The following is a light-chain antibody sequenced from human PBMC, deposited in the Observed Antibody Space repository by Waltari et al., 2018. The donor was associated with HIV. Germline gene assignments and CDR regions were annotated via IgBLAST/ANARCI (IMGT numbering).Light chain of an antibody. V-gene: IGLV8-61*01. J-gene: IGLJ3*02. CDR3: LLYVGTGIWV. Sequence: QTVVTQEPSFSVSPGGTVTLTCGLSSGSVSSRYYPSWYQKTPGLPPRILTYDTNTRPSGFPARFSGSILGNKAALTITGAQSDDESDYYCLLYVGTGIWVFGGGTKVTVL. CDR2: DTN. CDR1: SGSVSSRYY.